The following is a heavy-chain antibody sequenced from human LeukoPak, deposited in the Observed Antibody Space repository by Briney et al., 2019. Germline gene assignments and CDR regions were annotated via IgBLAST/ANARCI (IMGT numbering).Heavy chain of an antibody. CDR1: GYTFTGYY. Sequence: ASVKVSCKAPGYTFTGYYMHWVRQAPGQGLEWMGWINPNSGGTNYAQKFQGWVTMTRDTSISTAYMELSRLRSDDTAVYYCARVRRYNWNDLKRAAFDIWGQGTKVTVSS. CDR3: ARVRRYNWNDLKRAAFDI. J-gene: IGHJ3*02. CDR2: INPNSGGT. V-gene: IGHV1-2*04. D-gene: IGHD1-20*01.